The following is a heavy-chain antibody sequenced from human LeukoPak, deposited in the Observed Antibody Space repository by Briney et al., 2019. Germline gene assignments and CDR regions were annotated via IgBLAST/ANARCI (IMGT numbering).Heavy chain of an antibody. V-gene: IGHV4-39*07. Sequence: PSETLSLTCTVSGGSISSSTYYWGWIRQPPGKGLEWIGSIYYSGSTYYNPSLKSRVTISVDTSKNQFSLKLSSVTAADTAVYYCATSKGRGIAVDPTYWGQGTLVTVSS. D-gene: IGHD6-19*01. J-gene: IGHJ4*02. CDR2: IYYSGST. CDR3: ATSKGRGIAVDPTY. CDR1: GGSISSSTYY.